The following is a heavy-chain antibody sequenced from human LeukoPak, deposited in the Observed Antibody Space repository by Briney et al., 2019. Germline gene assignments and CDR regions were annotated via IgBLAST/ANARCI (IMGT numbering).Heavy chain of an antibody. Sequence: SGTLSLTCTVSGGSLSGYYWTWIRQPPGKGLEWIGYIYYSGSTNYNPSLKSRVTISVDTSKNQFSLKLSSVTAADTAVYYCARHVAVAGHDYWGQGTLVTVSS. V-gene: IGHV4-59*08. CDR2: IYYSGST. CDR3: ARHVAVAGHDY. CDR1: GGSLSGYY. J-gene: IGHJ4*02. D-gene: IGHD6-19*01.